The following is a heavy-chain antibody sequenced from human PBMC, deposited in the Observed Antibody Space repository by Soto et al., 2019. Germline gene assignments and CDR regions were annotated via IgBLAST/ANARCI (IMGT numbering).Heavy chain of an antibody. Sequence: GGSLRLSCAASGFTFSSYAMSWVRQAPGKGLEWVSAISGSGGSTYYADSVKGRFTISRDNSKNTLYLQMNSLRAEDTAVYYCAIHKYYYDSSGISLGYYGMDVWGQGTTVTVSS. CDR3: AIHKYYYDSSGISLGYYGMDV. CDR2: ISGSGGST. J-gene: IGHJ6*02. CDR1: GFTFSSYA. D-gene: IGHD3-22*01. V-gene: IGHV3-23*01.